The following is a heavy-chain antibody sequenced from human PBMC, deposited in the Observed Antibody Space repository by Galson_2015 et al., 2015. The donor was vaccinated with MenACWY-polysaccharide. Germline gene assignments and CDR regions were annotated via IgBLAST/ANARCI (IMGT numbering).Heavy chain of an antibody. Sequence: SLRLSCAASGFSFNTYWMHWVRLAPGKGLVWVSRINADGSATGYADSVRGRFTISRDNAKNTLYLEMNSLRAEDTAVYYCTKAGAKYCSGSSCYFNWFDPWGQGTLVTVSS. CDR1: GFSFNTYW. CDR3: TKAGAKYCSGSSCYFNWFDP. D-gene: IGHD2-15*01. J-gene: IGHJ5*02. V-gene: IGHV3-74*01. CDR2: INADGSAT.